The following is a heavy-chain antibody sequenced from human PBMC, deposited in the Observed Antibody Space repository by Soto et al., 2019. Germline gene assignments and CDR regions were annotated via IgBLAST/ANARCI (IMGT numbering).Heavy chain of an antibody. Sequence: EVQLLESGGGLVQPGGSLRLSCAASGFTFSSYAMSWVRQAPGKGLEWVSAISGSGGRTYYADSVKGRFTISRDNSKNTLYLQMNSLRAEDTAVYYCAKDYSSGWYPDYWGQGTLVTVSS. CDR1: GFTFSSYA. V-gene: IGHV3-23*01. J-gene: IGHJ4*02. D-gene: IGHD6-19*01. CDR3: AKDYSSGWYPDY. CDR2: ISGSGGRT.